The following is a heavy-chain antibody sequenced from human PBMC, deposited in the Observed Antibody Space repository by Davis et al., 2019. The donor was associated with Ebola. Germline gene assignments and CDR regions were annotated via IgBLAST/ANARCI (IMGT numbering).Heavy chain of an antibody. V-gene: IGHV1-46*01. CDR1: GYTFTSYG. J-gene: IGHJ4*02. CDR3: ARARQIQLWLFF. Sequence: AASVKVSCKASGYTFTSYGISWVRQAPGQGLEWMGIINPSGGSTSYAQKFQGRVTMTRDTSTSTVYMELSSLRSEDTAVYYCARARQIQLWLFFWGQGTLVTVSS. D-gene: IGHD5-18*01. CDR2: INPSGGST.